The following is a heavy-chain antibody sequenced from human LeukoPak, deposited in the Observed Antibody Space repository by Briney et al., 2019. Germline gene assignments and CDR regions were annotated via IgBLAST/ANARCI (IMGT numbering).Heavy chain of an antibody. CDR3: AKGSGYSSGWNYYYYYGTDV. V-gene: IGHV3-23*01. CDR2: ISGSGGST. Sequence: GGSLTLSCAASGFTFSSYAMSWVRQAPGQGLEWVSAISGSGGSTYYADSGKGRFTISRDNSKNTLYLQMNSLRAEDTAVYYCAKGSGYSSGWNYYYYYGTDVWGQGTTVTVSS. J-gene: IGHJ6*02. CDR1: GFTFSSYA. D-gene: IGHD6-19*01.